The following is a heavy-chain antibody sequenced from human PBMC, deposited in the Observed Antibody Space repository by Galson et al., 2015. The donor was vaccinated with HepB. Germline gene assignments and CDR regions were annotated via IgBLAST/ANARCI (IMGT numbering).Heavy chain of an antibody. V-gene: IGHV1-46*01. CDR3: ARETAAGTAPYYFDY. Sequence: SVKVSCKASGYTFTSYYMHWVRQAPGQGLEWMGIINPSGGSTSYAQKFQGRVTMTRDTSTSTVYMELSSLRSEDTAVYYCARETAAGTAPYYFDYWGQGTLVTVSS. CDR1: GYTFTSYY. J-gene: IGHJ4*02. CDR2: INPSGGST. D-gene: IGHD6-13*01.